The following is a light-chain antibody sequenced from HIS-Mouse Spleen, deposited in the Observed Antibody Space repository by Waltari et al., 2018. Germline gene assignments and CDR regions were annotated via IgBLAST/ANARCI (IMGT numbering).Light chain of an antibody. J-gene: IGLJ2*01. CDR3: QTWGTGILVV. Sequence: QLVLTQSPSASASLGASVKLTCTLSSGHSSYAIAWHQQQPEKGPRYLMKLNSDGSHSKGDGIPDRFSGSSSGAERYLTSSSLQSEDEADYYCQTWGTGILVVFGGGTKLTVL. CDR1: SGHSSYA. CDR2: LNSDGSH. V-gene: IGLV4-69*01.